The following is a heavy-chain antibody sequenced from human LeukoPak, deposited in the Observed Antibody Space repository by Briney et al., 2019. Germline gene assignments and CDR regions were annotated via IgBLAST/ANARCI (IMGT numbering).Heavy chain of an antibody. V-gene: IGHV3-33*01. CDR3: ARDGPTVTHDY. CDR2: IWYDGSNK. J-gene: IGHJ4*02. Sequence: PGGSLRLSCAASGFTFSSYGMHWVRQAPGKGLEWVAVIWYDGSNKYYADSAKGRFTISRDNSKNTLYLQMNSLRAEDTAVYYCARDGPTVTHDYWGQGTLVTVSS. CDR1: GFTFSSYG. D-gene: IGHD4-17*01.